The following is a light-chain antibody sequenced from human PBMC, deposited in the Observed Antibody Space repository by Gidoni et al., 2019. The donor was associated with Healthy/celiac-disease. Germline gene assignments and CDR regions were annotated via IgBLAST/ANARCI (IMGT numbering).Light chain of an antibody. Sequence: EIVLTQSPATLSLSPGERATLSCRASQSVSSYLAWYQQKPGQAPRLLIYDASSGSGTDFTLTISGLEPEDFAVYYCQQRSNWPPITFGQGTRLEIK. J-gene: IGKJ5*01. V-gene: IGKV3-11*01. CDR2: DAS. CDR3: QQRSNWPPIT. CDR1: QSVSSY.